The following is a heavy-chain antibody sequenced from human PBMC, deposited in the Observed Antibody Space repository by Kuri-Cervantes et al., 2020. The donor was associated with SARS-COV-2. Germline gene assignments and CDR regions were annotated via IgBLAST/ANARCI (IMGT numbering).Heavy chain of an antibody. CDR3: ARQGGIVVVPAAL. D-gene: IGHD2-2*01. CDR1: GGSFSGYY. CDR2: INHSGST. V-gene: IGHV4-34*01. J-gene: IGHJ4*02. Sequence: SETLSLTCAVYGGSFSGYYWSWIRQPPGKGLEWIGEINHSGSTNYNPSLKSRVTISVDTSKNQFSLKLSSVTAADTAVYYCARQGGIVVVPAALWGQGTLVTVSS.